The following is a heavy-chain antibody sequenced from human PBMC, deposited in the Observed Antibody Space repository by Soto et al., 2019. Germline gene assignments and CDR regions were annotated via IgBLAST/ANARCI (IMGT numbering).Heavy chain of an antibody. J-gene: IGHJ4*02. Sequence: LRLSCAASGFTFSDYYMSWIRQAPGKGLEWVSYISSSGSTIYYADSVKGRFTISRDNAKNSLYLQMNSLRAEDTAVYYCARDTYYYDSSGYYSIDYWXQGTLVTVSS. CDR3: ARDTYYYDSSGYYSIDY. CDR1: GFTFSDYY. CDR2: ISSSGSTI. V-gene: IGHV3-11*01. D-gene: IGHD3-22*01.